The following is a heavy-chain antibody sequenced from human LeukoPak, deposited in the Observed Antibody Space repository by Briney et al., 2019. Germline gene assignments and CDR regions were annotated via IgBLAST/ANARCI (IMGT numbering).Heavy chain of an antibody. CDR3: ARDPSAFDI. CDR1: GFTFSDYY. V-gene: IGHV3-11*01. Sequence: KSAGSLRLSCAASGFTFSDYYMSWIRQAPGKGLEWVAYISSSGSTIYYAGSVKGSFTISRDNAKNSLYLQMNSLRAEDTAVYYCARDPSAFDIWGQGTMVTVSS. J-gene: IGHJ3*02. CDR2: ISSSGSTI.